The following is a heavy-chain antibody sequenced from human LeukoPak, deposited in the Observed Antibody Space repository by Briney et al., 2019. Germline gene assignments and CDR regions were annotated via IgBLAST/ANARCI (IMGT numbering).Heavy chain of an antibody. CDR1: GFTFSNAW. J-gene: IGHJ4*02. CDR2: IKSKTDGGTT. V-gene: IGHV3-15*01. D-gene: IGHD6-13*01. Sequence: GGSLRLSCAASGFTFSNAWMSWVRQAPGKGLEWVGRIKSKTDGGTTDYAAPVKGRFTISRDDSKNTLYLQMNSLKTEDTAVYYCTSTYSSSWFPLHYFDYWGQGTLVTVSS. CDR3: TSTYSSSWFPLHYFDY.